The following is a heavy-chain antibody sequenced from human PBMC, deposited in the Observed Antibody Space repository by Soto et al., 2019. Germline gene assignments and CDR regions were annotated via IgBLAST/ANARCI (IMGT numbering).Heavy chain of an antibody. Sequence: SVKVSCKASGGTFSSYAISWVRQAPGQGLEWMGGIIPIFGTANYAQKFQGRVTITADESTSTAYMELSSLRSEDTAVYYCARDPQYYYDSSGFYYFDYWGQGTLVTVSS. D-gene: IGHD3-22*01. J-gene: IGHJ4*02. CDR2: IIPIFGTA. CDR1: GGTFSSYA. V-gene: IGHV1-69*13. CDR3: ARDPQYYYDSSGFYYFDY.